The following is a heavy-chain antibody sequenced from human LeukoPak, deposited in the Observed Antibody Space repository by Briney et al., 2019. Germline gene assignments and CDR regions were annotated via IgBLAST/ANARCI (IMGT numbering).Heavy chain of an antibody. CDR2: IYYSGST. CDR1: GGSISSYY. J-gene: IGHJ4*02. CDR3: ARDGGVQYFDY. D-gene: IGHD3-16*01. V-gene: IGHV4-59*01. Sequence: SETLSLTCTVSGGSISSYYWSWIRQPPGKGLEWIGYIYYSGSTNYNPSLKSRVTISVDTSKNQFSLKLSSVTAADTAVYYCARDGGVQYFDYWGQGTLVTVSS.